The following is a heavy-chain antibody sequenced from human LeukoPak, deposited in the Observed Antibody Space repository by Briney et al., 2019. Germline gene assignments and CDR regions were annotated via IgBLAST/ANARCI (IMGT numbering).Heavy chain of an antibody. J-gene: IGHJ3*02. CDR2: INPNSGGT. CDR1: GYTFTAQY. D-gene: IGHD1-26*01. Sequence: GASVKVSCKTSGYTFTAQYIHWVRQAPGQGLEWMGWINPNSGGTHYAQNFQGRVTMTRDTSISTAYMEVGRLISDDTAVYFCARDQASGSQTTWAFDIWGQGTMVTVSS. CDR3: ARDQASGSQTTWAFDI. V-gene: IGHV1-2*02.